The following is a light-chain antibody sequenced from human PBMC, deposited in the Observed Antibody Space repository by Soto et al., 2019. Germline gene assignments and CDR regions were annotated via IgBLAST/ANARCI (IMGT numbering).Light chain of an antibody. Sequence: EIVLTQSPGTLSLSPGERATLSCRASQSLSSSYLAWYQQKLGQAPRLLIYDASSRATGIPDRFSGSGSGTDFTLSMSRLEPEDYAVYYCQQYGSSPLTFGGGTKVDIK. CDR3: QQYGSSPLT. J-gene: IGKJ4*01. V-gene: IGKV3-20*01. CDR2: DAS. CDR1: QSLSSSY.